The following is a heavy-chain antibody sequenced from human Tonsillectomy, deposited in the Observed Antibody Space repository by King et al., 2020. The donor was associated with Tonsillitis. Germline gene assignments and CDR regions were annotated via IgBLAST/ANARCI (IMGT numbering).Heavy chain of an antibody. J-gene: IGHJ5*02. Sequence: VQLQESGPGLVKPSETLSLSCSVSGDSIRTDNYLWGWIRQPPGQGLEWIGSILHSGSTYYNPSLRSRVTISVDTSKNRFSLKLRSVTAADTAVYYCARHPIWWSDRRSVWFDPWGQGSLVTVSP. D-gene: IGHD2-8*02. CDR1: GDSIRTDNYL. V-gene: IGHV4-39*07. CDR3: ARHPIWWSDRRSVWFDP. CDR2: ILHSGST.